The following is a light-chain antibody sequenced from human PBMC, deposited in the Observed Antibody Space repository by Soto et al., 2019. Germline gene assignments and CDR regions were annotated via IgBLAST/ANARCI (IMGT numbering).Light chain of an antibody. Sequence: ETVLTQSPGTLSLSPGERATLSCRASQTIRSNYLAWYRQTPGQAPRLLIYGASNRATGIADRFSGIGSGTDFTPIISRLEPEDFALYYCQQYGSSPWTFGQGTKVEIK. J-gene: IGKJ1*01. V-gene: IGKV3-20*01. CDR2: GAS. CDR3: QQYGSSPWT. CDR1: QTIRSNY.